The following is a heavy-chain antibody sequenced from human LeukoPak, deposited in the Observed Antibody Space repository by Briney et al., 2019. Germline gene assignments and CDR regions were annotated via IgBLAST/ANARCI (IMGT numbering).Heavy chain of an antibody. CDR2: ISWDGGST. CDR3: AKGGYGDYFGY. V-gene: IGHV3-43*01. Sequence: GGSLRLSCAASGFTFGDYTMHWVRQPPGKGLEWVSLISWDGGSTYYADSVKGRFTISRDNSKNSLYLQMNSLRTEDTALYYCAKGGYGDYFGYWGQGTLVTVSS. D-gene: IGHD4-17*01. J-gene: IGHJ4*02. CDR1: GFTFGDYT.